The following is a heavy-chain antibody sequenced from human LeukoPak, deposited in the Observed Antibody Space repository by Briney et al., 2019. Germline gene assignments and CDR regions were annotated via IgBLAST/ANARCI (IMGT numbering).Heavy chain of an antibody. V-gene: IGHV3-30*18. Sequence: GGSLRLSCAASGFTFSSYGMHWVRQAPGKGLEWVAVISYDGSNKYYADSVKGRFTISRDNSKNTLYLQMNSLRAEDTAVYYCAKELRGYYYYYGMDVWGQGTTVTVSS. J-gene: IGHJ6*02. D-gene: IGHD3-10*01. CDR3: AKELRGYYYYYGMDV. CDR1: GFTFSSYG. CDR2: ISYDGSNK.